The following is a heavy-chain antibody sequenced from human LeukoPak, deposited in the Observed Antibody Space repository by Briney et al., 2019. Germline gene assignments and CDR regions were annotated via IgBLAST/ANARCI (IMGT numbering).Heavy chain of an antibody. V-gene: IGHV3-21*01. CDR1: GFTFSSYS. D-gene: IGHD3-22*01. J-gene: IGHJ4*02. Sequence: GGSLRLSCAASGFTFSSYSMNWVRQAPGKGLEWVSSISSSSSYIYYADSVKGRFTISRDNAKSSLYLQMNSLRAEDTAVYYCARDRGYYDSSGYTPIDYWGQGTLVTVSS. CDR2: ISSSSSYI. CDR3: ARDRGYYDSSGYTPIDY.